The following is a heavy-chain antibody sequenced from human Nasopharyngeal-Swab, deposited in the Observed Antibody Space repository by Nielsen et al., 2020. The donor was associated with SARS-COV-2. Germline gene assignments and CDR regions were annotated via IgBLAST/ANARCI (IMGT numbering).Heavy chain of an antibody. CDR1: GYSFTSYG. CDR2: ISAYNGNT. Sequence: ASSQVFCKASGYSFTSYGISCVRQAPGQGLEWMGWISAYNGNTNYAQKPQGRLTTIADTSTSTAYMLLRSLRSGDAAVYCWAGDRAAAGTGWFDPWGQGTLVTVSS. J-gene: IGHJ5*02. D-gene: IGHD6-13*01. V-gene: IGHV1-18*01. CDR3: AGDRAAAGTGWFDP.